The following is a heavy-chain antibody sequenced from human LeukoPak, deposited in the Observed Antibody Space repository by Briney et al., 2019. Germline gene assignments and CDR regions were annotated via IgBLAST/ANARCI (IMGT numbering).Heavy chain of an antibody. CDR3: ARDRTRGWFETHGDY. D-gene: IGHD3-10*01. J-gene: IGHJ4*02. CDR1: GFTFSAYS. Sequence: PGGSLRLSCAASGFTFSAYSMNWVRQAPGKGLEWVSHIGGSGNTIFYADSVKGRFTISRHNAKNSLYLQMNSLRAEDTAVYYCARDRTRGWFETHGDYWGQGTQVIVSS. V-gene: IGHV3-48*01. CDR2: IGGSGNTI.